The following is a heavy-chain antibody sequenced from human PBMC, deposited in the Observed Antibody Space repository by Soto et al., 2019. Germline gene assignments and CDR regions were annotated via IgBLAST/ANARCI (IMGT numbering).Heavy chain of an antibody. CDR1: RYTFTSYD. V-gene: IGHV1-8*01. J-gene: IGHJ6*03. CDR2: MNPNSGNT. Sequence: ASVKVSCKASRYTFTSYDINWVRQATGQGLEWMGWMNPNSGNTGYAQKFQGRVTMTRNTSISTAYMELSSLRSEDTAVYYCARGGNYDFWSGHAYYYYMDVWGKGTTVTVSS. CDR3: ARGGNYDFWSGHAYYYYMDV. D-gene: IGHD3-3*01.